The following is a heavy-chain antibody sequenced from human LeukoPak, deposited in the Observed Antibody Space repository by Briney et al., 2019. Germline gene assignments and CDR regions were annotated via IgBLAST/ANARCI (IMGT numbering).Heavy chain of an antibody. D-gene: IGHD3-22*01. J-gene: IGHJ4*02. CDR2: ISYDGSNK. Sequence: PGGSLRLSCAAYGFTFSSYGMHWVRQAPGKGLEWVAVISYDGSNKYYADSVKGRFTISRDNSKNTLYLQMNSLRAEDTAVYYCAKGSYDEKGYYFDYWGQGTLVTVSS. V-gene: IGHV3-30*18. CDR3: AKGSYDEKGYYFDY. CDR1: GFTFSSYG.